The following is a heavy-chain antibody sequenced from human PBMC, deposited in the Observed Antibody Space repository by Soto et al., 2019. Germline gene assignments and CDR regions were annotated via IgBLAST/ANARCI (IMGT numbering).Heavy chain of an antibody. CDR1: GFTFSSYG. V-gene: IGHV3-33*01. Sequence: GGSLRLSCAASGFTFSSYGMHWVRQAPGKGLEWVAVIWYDGSNKYYADSVKGRFTISRDNSKNTLYLQMNSLRAEDTAVYYCARDEKDIVVVPAYDFWSGYPDYWGQGTLVTVSS. J-gene: IGHJ4*02. CDR3: ARDEKDIVVVPAYDFWSGYPDY. CDR2: IWYDGSNK. D-gene: IGHD2-2*01.